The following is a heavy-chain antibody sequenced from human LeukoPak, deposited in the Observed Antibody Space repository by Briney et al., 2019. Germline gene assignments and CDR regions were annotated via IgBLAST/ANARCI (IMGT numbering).Heavy chain of an antibody. V-gene: IGHV4-59*01. J-gene: IGHJ6*02. CDR2: IFYSGST. Sequence: PSETLSLTCTVSGGSISSYYWSWIRQPPGKGLEWIGCIFYSGSTNYNPSLKSRVSISVDTSKNQPSLKLSSVTAADTAVYYCARFKVYDFWSGYYRGPNYYYYGMDVWGQGTTVTVSS. CDR3: ARFKVYDFWSGYYRGPNYYYYGMDV. D-gene: IGHD3-3*01. CDR1: GGSISSYY.